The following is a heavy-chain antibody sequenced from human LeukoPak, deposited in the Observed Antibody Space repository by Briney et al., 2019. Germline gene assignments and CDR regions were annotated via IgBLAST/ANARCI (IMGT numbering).Heavy chain of an antibody. CDR2: FYYSGST. V-gene: IGHV4-59*08. D-gene: IGHD6-6*01. Sequence: PSETLSLTCTVSGGSISCNYWSWVRQPPGKGLEWIGFFYYSGSTNYKPSLKSRVTISVDTSKNQFSLKLSSVTAADTAVYYCARLMGSYSSSSWGELYYYGMDVWGQGTTVTVSS. J-gene: IGHJ6*02. CDR3: ARLMGSYSSSSWGELYYYGMDV. CDR1: GGSISCNY.